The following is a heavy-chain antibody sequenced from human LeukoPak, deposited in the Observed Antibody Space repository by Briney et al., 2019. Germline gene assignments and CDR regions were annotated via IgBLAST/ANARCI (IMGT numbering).Heavy chain of an antibody. Sequence: KPSETLSLTCAVYGGSFSGYYWSWIRQPPGKGLEWIGEINHSGSTNYNPSLKSRVTISVDTSKNQFSLKLSSVTAADTAVYYCARSVFGSGSLYYYYMDVWGKGTTVTVSS. J-gene: IGHJ6*03. CDR2: INHSGST. D-gene: IGHD3-10*01. CDR3: ARSVFGSGSLYYYYMDV. V-gene: IGHV4-34*01. CDR1: GGSFSGYY.